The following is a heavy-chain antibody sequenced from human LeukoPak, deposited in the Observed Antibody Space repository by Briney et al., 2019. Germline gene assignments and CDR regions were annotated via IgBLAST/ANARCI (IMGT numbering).Heavy chain of an antibody. CDR1: GFTFSDHA. CDR2: ISGSSSYK. D-gene: IGHD1-26*01. CDR3: ARAKSSGTYVIDF. J-gene: IGHJ4*02. V-gene: IGHV3-21*01. Sequence: PGGSLRLSCAASGFTFSDHAMNWVRQAPGKGLECVSSISGSSSYKYYADSVKGRFTISRDNAKNSLDLQINSLRVDDTAVYYCARAKSSGTYVIDFWGQGTRVTVSP.